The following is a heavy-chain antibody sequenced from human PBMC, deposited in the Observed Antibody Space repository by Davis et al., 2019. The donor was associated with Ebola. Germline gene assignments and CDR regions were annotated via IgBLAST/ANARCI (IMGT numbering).Heavy chain of an antibody. Sequence: GESLKISCAASGFTFSSYSINWVRQAPGKGLDWLSSISSSGSYIYYADSVKGRFTISRDNAKKTLYLQMSSLRGEDTAVYYCVRGTVLFRGVDYWGKGTLVTVSS. J-gene: IGHJ4*02. CDR2: ISSSGSYI. CDR1: GFTFSSYS. CDR3: VRGTVLFRGVDY. D-gene: IGHD3-10*01. V-gene: IGHV3-21*01.